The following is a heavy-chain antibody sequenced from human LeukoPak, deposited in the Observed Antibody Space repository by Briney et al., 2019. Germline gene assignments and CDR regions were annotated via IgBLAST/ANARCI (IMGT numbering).Heavy chain of an antibody. CDR3: ARARRFTVVGDWFDP. V-gene: IGHV1-2*02. CDR2: INPNSGGT. J-gene: IGHJ5*02. CDR1: GHTFTGYY. D-gene: IGHD2-15*01. Sequence: ASVKVSCKASGHTFTGYYMHWVRQAPGQGLEWMGWINPNSGGTNYAQKFQGRDTMTRDTSISTAYMELSRLRSDDTAVYYCARARRFTVVGDWFDPWGQGTLVTVSS.